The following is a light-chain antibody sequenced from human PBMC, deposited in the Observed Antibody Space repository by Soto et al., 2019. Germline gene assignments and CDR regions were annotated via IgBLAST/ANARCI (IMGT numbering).Light chain of an antibody. Sequence: DIVMTQSPDSLAVSLVERATINCKSSQSVLSSSNNKNYLAWYQQKPGQPPKLLIYWASTRESGVPDRFSGSGSGTDFTLTISSLQAEDVAVYYCQQYYSTPYTFGQGTKREIK. CDR3: QQYYSTPYT. J-gene: IGKJ2*01. CDR2: WAS. V-gene: IGKV4-1*01. CDR1: QSVLSSSNNKNY.